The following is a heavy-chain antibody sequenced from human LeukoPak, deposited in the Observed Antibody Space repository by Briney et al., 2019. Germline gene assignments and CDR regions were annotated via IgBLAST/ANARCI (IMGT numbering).Heavy chain of an antibody. J-gene: IGHJ4*02. Sequence: GRSLRLSCAASGFTFSSYAMHWVRQAPGKGLEWVAVISYDGSNKYYADSVKGRFTISRDNSKNTLYLQMNSLGAEDTAVYYCAKGYGSGSFYDGVFDYFDYWGQGTLVTVSS. CDR1: GFTFSSYA. V-gene: IGHV3-30-3*01. CDR3: AKGYGSGSFYDGVFDYFDY. CDR2: ISYDGSNK. D-gene: IGHD3-10*01.